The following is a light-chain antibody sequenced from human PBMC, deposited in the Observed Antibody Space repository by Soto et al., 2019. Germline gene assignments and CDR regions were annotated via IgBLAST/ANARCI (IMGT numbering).Light chain of an antibody. CDR3: SSYTSSNTLYV. CDR2: EVS. V-gene: IGLV2-14*01. J-gene: IGLJ1*01. Sequence: QSVLTQPASVSGSPGQSITISCTGTSSDVGGYNYVSWYQQHPGKAPKLLIFEVSNRPSEVSDRFSGSKSANTASLTISGLQADDEADYYCSSYTSSNTLYVFGTGTKVTVL. CDR1: SSDVGGYNY.